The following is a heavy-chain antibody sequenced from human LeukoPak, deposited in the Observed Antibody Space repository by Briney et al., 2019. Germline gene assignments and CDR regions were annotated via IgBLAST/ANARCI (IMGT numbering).Heavy chain of an antibody. CDR3: ARVSSSWTGVDY. CDR2: IYYSGST. V-gene: IGHV4-38-2*02. CDR1: GYSISSGYY. D-gene: IGHD6-13*01. J-gene: IGHJ4*02. Sequence: SETLSLTCTVSGYSISSGYYWGWIRQPPGKGLEWIGSIYYSGSTYYNPSLKSRVTISVDTSKNQFSLKLSSVTAADTAVYYCARVSSSWTGVDYWGQGTLVTVSS.